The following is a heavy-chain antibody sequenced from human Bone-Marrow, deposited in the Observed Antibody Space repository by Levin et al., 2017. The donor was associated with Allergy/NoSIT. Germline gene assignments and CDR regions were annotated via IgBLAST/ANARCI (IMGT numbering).Heavy chain of an antibody. J-gene: IGHJ4*02. V-gene: IGHV5-51*01. CDR3: AKGSDTSGYYFDF. D-gene: IGHD3-22*01. CDR1: ADSFAKYW. Sequence: RGESLKISCKTSADSFAKYWIGWVRQMPGKGLEWMGIISPGDSDTRYNPSFQTHVTISADQSIDTAYLEWSSLRTSDTATYYCAKGSDTSGYYFDFWGQGTLVTVSS. CDR2: ISPGDSDT.